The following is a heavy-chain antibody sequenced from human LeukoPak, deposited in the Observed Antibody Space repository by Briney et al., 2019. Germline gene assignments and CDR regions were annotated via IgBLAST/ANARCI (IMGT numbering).Heavy chain of an antibody. CDR3: VRGGDYSDAKGYYEGAY. V-gene: IGHV3-21*06. D-gene: IGHD3-22*01. CDR1: GFTFSSYT. CDR2: ISSGSSYI. Sequence: GGSLRLSCAASGFTFSSYTMNWVRQAPGKGLEWVSAISSGSSYIYYADSVKGRFSISRDDANNSLYLQMDSLRAEDTAMYYCVRGGDYSDAKGYYEGAYWGQGTLITVSS. J-gene: IGHJ4*02.